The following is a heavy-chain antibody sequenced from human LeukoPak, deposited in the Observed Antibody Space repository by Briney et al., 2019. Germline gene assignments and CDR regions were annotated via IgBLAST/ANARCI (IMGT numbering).Heavy chain of an antibody. J-gene: IGHJ4*02. Sequence: GGSLRLSCAASGFTFSSYSMNWVRQAPGKGLEWVSSISSSSSYIYYADSVKGRFTISSDNAKNSLYLQMNSLRAEDTAVYYCARDGYSYGPPALDYWGQGTLVTVSS. D-gene: IGHD5-18*01. V-gene: IGHV3-21*01. CDR1: GFTFSSYS. CDR3: ARDGYSYGPPALDY. CDR2: ISSSSSYI.